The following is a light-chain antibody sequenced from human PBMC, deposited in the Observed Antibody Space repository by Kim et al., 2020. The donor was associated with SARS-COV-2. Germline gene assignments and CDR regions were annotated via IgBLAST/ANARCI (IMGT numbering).Light chain of an antibody. Sequence: DVIMTQSPLSLPVTLGQPASISCRSSQSLVFSDGKTYLNWFHQRHGQSPRRLIYKVSNRDSGVPDRFSGSGSGTDFTLKISRVEAEDVGVYYCMYGTHWPPSFTFGGGTKVDIK. J-gene: IGKJ4*01. CDR1: QSLVFSDGKTY. V-gene: IGKV2-30*01. CDR2: KVS. CDR3: MYGTHWPPSFT.